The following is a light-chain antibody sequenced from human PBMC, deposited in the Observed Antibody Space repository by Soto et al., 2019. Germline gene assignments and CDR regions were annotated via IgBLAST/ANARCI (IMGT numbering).Light chain of an antibody. CDR1: QAISTW. V-gene: IGKV1D-12*01. CDR2: AAS. CDR3: QQANSFPRT. Sequence: DIQMTQSPSSVSGSVGERVTITCRASQAISTWLAWYQQKPGKAPKLLIYAASNLQTGVPSRFSGSGSGTDFTLTISSLQPEDFATYYCQQANSFPRTFGQGTKVEIK. J-gene: IGKJ1*01.